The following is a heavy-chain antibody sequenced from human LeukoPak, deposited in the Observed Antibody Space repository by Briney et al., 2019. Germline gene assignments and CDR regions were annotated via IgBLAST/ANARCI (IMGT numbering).Heavy chain of an antibody. V-gene: IGHV4-59*08. CDR3: ARGTMVRGVITRYYFDY. CDR1: GGSISSYY. CDR2: IYYSGST. Sequence: SETLSLTCTVSGGSISSYYWSWIRQPPGKGLEWIGYIYYSGSTNYNPSLKSRVTISVDTSKNQFSLKLSSVTAADTAVYYCARGTMVRGVITRYYFDYWGQGTLVTVSS. J-gene: IGHJ4*02. D-gene: IGHD3-10*01.